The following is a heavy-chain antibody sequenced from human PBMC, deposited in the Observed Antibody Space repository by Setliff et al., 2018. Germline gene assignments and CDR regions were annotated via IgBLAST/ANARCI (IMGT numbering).Heavy chain of an antibody. CDR1: GFTFSSFW. V-gene: IGHV3-7*01. CDR3: ARDNTLFGVVITGSWFDP. J-gene: IGHJ5*02. D-gene: IGHD3-3*01. CDR2: INQDGSGK. Sequence: PGGSLRLSCAASGFTFSSFWMAWARQSPGRGLEWVANINQDGSGKFYVDSVKGRFTISRDNAENSLYLQMNSLRVEDTAVYYCARDNTLFGVVITGSWFDPWGQGTLVTVSS.